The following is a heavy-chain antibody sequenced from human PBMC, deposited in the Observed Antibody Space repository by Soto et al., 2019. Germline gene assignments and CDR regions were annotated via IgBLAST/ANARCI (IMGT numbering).Heavy chain of an antibody. J-gene: IGHJ3*02. Sequence: QVQLVESGGGVVQPGRSLRLSCAASGFTFSSYAMHWVRQAPGKGLEWVAVISYDGSNKYYADSVKGRFTISRDNSKNTLYLQMNSLRAEDTAVYSCARGESGWWKEAFGIWGQGTMVTVSS. CDR2: ISYDGSNK. CDR1: GFTFSSYA. D-gene: IGHD6-19*01. V-gene: IGHV3-30-3*01. CDR3: ARGESGWWKEAFGI.